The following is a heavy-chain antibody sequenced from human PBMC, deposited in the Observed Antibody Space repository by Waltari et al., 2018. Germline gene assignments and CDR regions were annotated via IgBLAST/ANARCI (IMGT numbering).Heavy chain of an antibody. J-gene: IGHJ3*02. CDR3: ARDDMYYYDSSGNDAFDI. CDR1: GYTFTSYY. Sequence: QVQLVQSGAEVKKPGASVKVSCKASGYTFTSYYMHWVRQAPGQGLEWMGIINPSGGSTSYAQKFQGRVTMTRDTSTSTVYMELSSLRSEDTAVYYCARDDMYYYDSSGNDAFDIWGQGTMVTVSS. V-gene: IGHV1-46*01. CDR2: INPSGGST. D-gene: IGHD3-22*01.